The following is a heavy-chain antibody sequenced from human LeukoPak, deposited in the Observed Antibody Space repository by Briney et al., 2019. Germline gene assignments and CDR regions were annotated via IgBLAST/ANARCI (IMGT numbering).Heavy chain of an antibody. CDR1: GYSFTIYW. CDR3: ARHIAPSGTDY. Sequence: GQSLKISCKASGYSFTIYWVAWVRQMPGKGLEWMGIIYPGDSDTRYSPSFQGQVTFSVDKSISTAYLQWSSLKPSDTAIYYCARHIAPSGTDYWGQGTLVTVSS. CDR2: IYPGDSDT. D-gene: IGHD3-10*01. J-gene: IGHJ4*02. V-gene: IGHV5-51*01.